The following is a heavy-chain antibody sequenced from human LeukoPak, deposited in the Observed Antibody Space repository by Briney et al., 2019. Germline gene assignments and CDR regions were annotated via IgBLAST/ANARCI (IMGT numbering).Heavy chain of an antibody. J-gene: IGHJ6*02. CDR3: AKYYGQGDYYYYGMDV. CDR1: GFTFSNYA. D-gene: IGHD4-17*01. V-gene: IGHV3-23*01. CDR2: SSGSGGST. Sequence: GGSLRLSCAASGFTFSNYAMSWVRQAPGTGLEWVSGSSGSGGSTYYADSVKGRFTISRDNSKNTLYLQMNSLRAEDTAVYYCAKYYGQGDYYYYGMDVWGQGTTVTVSS.